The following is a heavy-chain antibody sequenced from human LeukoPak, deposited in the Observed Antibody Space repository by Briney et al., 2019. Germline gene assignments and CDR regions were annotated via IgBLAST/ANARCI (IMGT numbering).Heavy chain of an antibody. D-gene: IGHD3-10*01. CDR2: ISGSSSTI. CDR1: GFTFSSYA. Sequence: GGSLRLSCAASGFTFSSYAMSWVRQAPGKGLEWVSAISGSSSTIYYADSVKGRFTISRDNAKNSLYLQMNSLRAEDTAVYYCAREAYYGRGAFDIWGQGTMVTVSS. J-gene: IGHJ3*02. V-gene: IGHV3-48*04. CDR3: AREAYYGRGAFDI.